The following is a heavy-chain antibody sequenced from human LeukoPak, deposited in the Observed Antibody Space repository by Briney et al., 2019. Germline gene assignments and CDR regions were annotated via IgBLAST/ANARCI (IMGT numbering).Heavy chain of an antibody. V-gene: IGHV3-7*03. D-gene: IGHD3-10*01. CDR3: ARDMGY. J-gene: IGHJ4*02. Sequence: GGSLRLSCAVSGFTFSGFWMSWSRQAPGKGLEWVASINSDGSEGYYADVVKGRFTISRDNAKNSLYLQINSLRAEDTAVYYCARDMGYWGQGTLVTVSS. CDR1: GFTFSGFW. CDR2: INSDGSEG.